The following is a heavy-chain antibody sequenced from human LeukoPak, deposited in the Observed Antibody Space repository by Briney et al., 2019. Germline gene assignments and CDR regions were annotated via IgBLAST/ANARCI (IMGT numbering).Heavy chain of an antibody. CDR2: INHGGST. Sequence: NPSETLSLTCAVYGGSFSGYYWSWIRQPPGKGLEWIGEINHGGSTNYNPSLKSRITMSVDTSKNQFSLKLSSVTAAGTAVYYCARTFGYSYGYLDYWGQGTLVTVSS. D-gene: IGHD5-18*01. CDR1: GGSFSGYY. CDR3: ARTFGYSYGYLDY. V-gene: IGHV4-34*01. J-gene: IGHJ4*02.